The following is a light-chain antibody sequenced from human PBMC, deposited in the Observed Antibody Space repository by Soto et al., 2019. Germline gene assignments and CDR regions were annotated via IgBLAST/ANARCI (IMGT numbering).Light chain of an antibody. CDR3: MQALQTPFT. Sequence: DIVMTQSPLSLPVTPGEPASISCRSSQSLLQTNGNTYLDWYLQKPGQSPQLLISLANNRASGVPDRFSGSGSGTDFTLKIRRVEAEDVGVYYCMQALQTPFTFGGGTKVDIK. CDR1: QSLLQTNGNTY. V-gene: IGKV2-28*01. J-gene: IGKJ4*01. CDR2: LAN.